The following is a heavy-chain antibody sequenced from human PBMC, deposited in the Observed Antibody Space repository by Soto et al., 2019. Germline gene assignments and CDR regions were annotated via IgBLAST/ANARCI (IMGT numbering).Heavy chain of an antibody. V-gene: IGHV1-3*01. CDR1: GYTFATYA. Sequence: ASVKVSCKASGYTFATYAMHWVRQAPGQRLEWMGWINAGNGNTKYSQKFQGRVTITRDTSASTAYMELSSLTSEDTAVYYCARDLLWSRGYYYYYGMDVWGQGTTVTVSS. D-gene: IGHD3-10*01. J-gene: IGHJ6*02. CDR2: INAGNGNT. CDR3: ARDLLWSRGYYYYYGMDV.